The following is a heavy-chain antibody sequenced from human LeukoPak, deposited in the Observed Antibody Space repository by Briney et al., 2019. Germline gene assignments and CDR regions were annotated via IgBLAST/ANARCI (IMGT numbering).Heavy chain of an antibody. CDR3: ARSDYSGSGTYTEFDAFDI. CDR1: DGSISSYY. Sequence: PSETLSLTCTVSDGSISSYYWSWIRQPPGKGLEWIGYIYYTGSTSYNPSLKSRVTISMDTSKNQFSLKLSSVTAADSAVYYCARSDYSGSGTYTEFDAFDIWGQGPMVTVSS. D-gene: IGHD3-10*01. J-gene: IGHJ3*02. V-gene: IGHV4-59*01. CDR2: IYYTGST.